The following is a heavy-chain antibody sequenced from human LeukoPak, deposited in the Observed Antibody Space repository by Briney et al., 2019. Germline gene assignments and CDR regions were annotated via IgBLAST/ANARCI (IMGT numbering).Heavy chain of an antibody. V-gene: IGHV1-69*04. CDR1: GGTFSSYA. CDR3: ARDPSRARYGSGSYYADY. Sequence: SVKVSCKASGGTFSSYAISWVRQAPGQGLEWMGRIIPILGIANYAQKFQGRVTITADKSTSTAYMELSSLRSEDTAVYYCARDPSRARYGSGSYYADYWGQGTLVTVSS. J-gene: IGHJ4*02. CDR2: IIPILGIA. D-gene: IGHD3-10*01.